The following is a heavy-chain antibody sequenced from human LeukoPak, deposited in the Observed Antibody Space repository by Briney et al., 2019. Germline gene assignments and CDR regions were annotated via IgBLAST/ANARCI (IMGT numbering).Heavy chain of an antibody. CDR2: INPNSGGT. D-gene: IGHD3-10*01. CDR1: GYTFTGYY. CDR3: ARDSNRLWFGAKKLYNWFDP. Sequence: ASVKVSCKASGYTFTGYYMHWVRQAPGQGLEWMGWINPNSGGTNYAQKFQGRVTMTRDTSISTAYMELSRLRSDDTAVYYCARDSNRLWFGAKKLYNWFDPWGQGTLVTVSS. J-gene: IGHJ5*02. V-gene: IGHV1-2*02.